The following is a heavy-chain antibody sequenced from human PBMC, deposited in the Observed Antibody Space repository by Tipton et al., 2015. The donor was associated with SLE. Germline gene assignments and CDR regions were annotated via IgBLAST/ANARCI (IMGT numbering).Heavy chain of an antibody. CDR1: GGSISSSSYY. CDR3: ATRYGRSAFDI. J-gene: IGHJ3*02. CDR2: INHSGST. V-gene: IGHV4-39*07. D-gene: IGHD4-17*01. Sequence: TLSLTCTVSGGSISSSSYYWGWIRQPSGKGLEWIGEINHSGSTDYNPSLKSRVTISVDTSKNQFSLKLSSVTAADTAVYYCATRYGRSAFDIWGQGTMVTGSS.